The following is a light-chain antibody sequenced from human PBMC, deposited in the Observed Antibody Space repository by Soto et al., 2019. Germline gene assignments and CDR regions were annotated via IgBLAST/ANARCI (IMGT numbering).Light chain of an antibody. CDR1: QSISDF. CDR3: QQSYTTPLS. V-gene: IGKV1-39*01. J-gene: IGKJ4*01. CDR2: AAS. Sequence: DIQMTQSPSSLSASVGDRVTITCRASQSISDFLNWYQQKPGKAPVILIYAASTLQSGVPSRFNGGGSETNFTLIISSLQPEDFATYYSQQSYTTPLSFGGGTKVDIK.